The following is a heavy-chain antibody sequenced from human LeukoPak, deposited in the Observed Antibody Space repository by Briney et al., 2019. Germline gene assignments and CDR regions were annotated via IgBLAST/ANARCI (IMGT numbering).Heavy chain of an antibody. Sequence: SETLSLTCTVSGGSISSYYWSWTRQPPGKGLEWIGYIYYSGSTNYNPSLKSRVTISVDTSKNQFSLKLSSVTAADTAVYYCARDESLVDYYDSSGYASAFDIWGQGTMVTVSS. CDR2: IYYSGST. J-gene: IGHJ3*02. V-gene: IGHV4-59*01. CDR3: ARDESLVDYYDSSGYASAFDI. D-gene: IGHD3-22*01. CDR1: GGSISSYY.